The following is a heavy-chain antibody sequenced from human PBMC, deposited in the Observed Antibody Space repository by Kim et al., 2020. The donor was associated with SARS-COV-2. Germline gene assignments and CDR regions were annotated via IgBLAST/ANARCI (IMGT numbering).Heavy chain of an antibody. J-gene: IGHJ4*02. V-gene: IGHV3-64D*09. CDR3: VKGGAAAGKGAFDY. D-gene: IGHD6-13*01. Sequence: ADSVKGRFTISRDNSKNTLYLQMSSLRAEDTAVYYCVKGGAAAGKGAFDYWGQGTLVTVSS.